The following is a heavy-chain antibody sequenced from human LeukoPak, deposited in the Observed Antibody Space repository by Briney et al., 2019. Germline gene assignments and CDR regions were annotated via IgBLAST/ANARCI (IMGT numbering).Heavy chain of an antibody. V-gene: IGHV3-49*04. CDR2: IRSKAHGGTT. CDR1: GFNFGDYA. Sequence: PGRSLRLSCIGSGFNFGDYAISWVRQTPGKGLEWVSLIRSKAHGGTTEYAASVKGRFNMSRDDSKSIAYLQMNSLKTEDTALYYCTRDPPEFSACWYAGYWGQGTLVTVSS. CDR3: TRDPPEFSACWYAGY. D-gene: IGHD6-13*01. J-gene: IGHJ4*02.